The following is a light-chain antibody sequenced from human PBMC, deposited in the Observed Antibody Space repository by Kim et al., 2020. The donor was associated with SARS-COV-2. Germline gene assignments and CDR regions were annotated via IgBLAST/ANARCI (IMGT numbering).Light chain of an antibody. CDR1: YSNIGKYT. CDR3: VAWDESLTGFV. J-gene: IGLJ7*01. CDR2: SNN. V-gene: IGLV1-44*01. Sequence: QSVLTQPPSASGTPGQGVTISCSGSYSNIGKYTVNWYQQLPGTAPKLLIYSNNQRPSGVPDRFSGSMSGTSASLAISALQSDDEADYYCVAWDESLTGFVFGAGTQLTVL.